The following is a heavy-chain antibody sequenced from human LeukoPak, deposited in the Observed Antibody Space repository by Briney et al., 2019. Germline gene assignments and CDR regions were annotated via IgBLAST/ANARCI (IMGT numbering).Heavy chain of an antibody. D-gene: IGHD4-17*01. J-gene: IGHJ4*02. CDR2: IYRSGNT. V-gene: IGHV4-30-2*01. Sequence: PSQTLSLTCAVSGASISRGGYSWNWIRLPPAKVLDWIANIYRSGNTYYNPSLRSRVTISVDTSKNQFSLMLSSVTAADTALYYCARKKDYGDYVDYWGQGTLVTVSS. CDR3: ARKKDYGDYVDY. CDR1: GASISRGGYS.